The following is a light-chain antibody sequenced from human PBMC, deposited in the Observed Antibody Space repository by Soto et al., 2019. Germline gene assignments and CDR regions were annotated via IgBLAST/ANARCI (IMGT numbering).Light chain of an antibody. CDR1: QSISNW. J-gene: IGKJ1*01. CDR3: QQYNSYWGT. Sequence: DIHVTQSPSTLSASVGDRVTITCRASQSISNWLAWYQQKQGKAPKLLIYDASSLESGVPSRFSGSGSGTESTLTISSLQPDDFATYYCQQYNSYWGTFGQGTKVDIK. V-gene: IGKV1-5*01. CDR2: DAS.